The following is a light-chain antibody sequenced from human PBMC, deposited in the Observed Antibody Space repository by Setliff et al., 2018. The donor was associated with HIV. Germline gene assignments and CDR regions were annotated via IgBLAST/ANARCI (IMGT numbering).Light chain of an antibody. CDR3: CSYAGSYTFYV. CDR1: SSDVGGYNY. J-gene: IGLJ1*01. Sequence: QSVLTQPRSVSGSPGQSVTISCTGTSSDVGGYNYVSWYQQHPGKAPKLMIYDVSERPSGVPDRFSGSKSANTASLTISGLQAEDEADYSCCSYAGSYTFYVFGTGTKVTVL. V-gene: IGLV2-11*01. CDR2: DVS.